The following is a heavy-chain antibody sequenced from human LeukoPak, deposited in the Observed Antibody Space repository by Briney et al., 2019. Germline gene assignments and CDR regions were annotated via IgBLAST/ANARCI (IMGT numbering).Heavy chain of an antibody. CDR2: IDWDDDK. Sequence: SGPTLVNPTETLTLTCTFSGFSLSTSGMRVSWIRQPPGKALGWLARIDWDDDKFYNTSLKTRLTISKDTSKNQVVPTVTNIDPVDTATYYCARSPVGYFDYWGQGTLVTVSS. CDR3: ARSPVGYFDY. D-gene: IGHD6-13*01. V-gene: IGHV2-70*04. J-gene: IGHJ4*02. CDR1: GFSLSTSGMR.